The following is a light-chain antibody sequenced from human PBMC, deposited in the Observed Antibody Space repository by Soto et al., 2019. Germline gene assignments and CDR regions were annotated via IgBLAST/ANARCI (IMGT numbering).Light chain of an antibody. V-gene: IGKV3-20*01. Sequence: EIVLTQSPDTLSLSPGEIATRSCRASQSVRSNYLAWYQQKPGQAPRFLIYDASSRATGIPDRFSGSGSGTDFTLTISRLEPEDFAVYYCQQYGSSPLTFGGGTKVEIK. CDR3: QQYGSSPLT. CDR2: DAS. J-gene: IGKJ4*01. CDR1: QSVRSNY.